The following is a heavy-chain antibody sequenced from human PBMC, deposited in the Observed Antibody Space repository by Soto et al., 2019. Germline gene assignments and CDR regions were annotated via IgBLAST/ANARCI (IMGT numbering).Heavy chain of an antibody. V-gene: IGHV2-26*01. J-gene: IGHJ4*02. CDR2: ICSNDEK. D-gene: IGHD3-22*01. CDR1: GFSLSNPRMG. Sequence: SGPTLVNPTETLTLTCTVSGFSLSNPRMGVSWIRQPPGKALEWLAHICSNDEKSYSTSLKSRLTISRDTSKSQVVLNMTNMDPVDTATYYCARIQRISMIVVSKPYFDYWGQGTLVTVSS. CDR3: ARIQRISMIVVSKPYFDY.